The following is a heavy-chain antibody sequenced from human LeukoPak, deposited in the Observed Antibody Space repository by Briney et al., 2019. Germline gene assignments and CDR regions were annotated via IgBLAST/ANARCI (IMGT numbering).Heavy chain of an antibody. CDR2: ISGSGGST. Sequence: PGRSLRLSCAASGFTFSSYAMSWVRQAPGRGLEWVSGISGSGGSTYYGDSVKGRFAISRDNSKNTLYLQMNSLRGEDTAVYYCAKSYYYNSGSWGIFDYWGQGTLVTVSS. J-gene: IGHJ4*02. CDR3: AKSYYYNSGSWGIFDY. CDR1: GFTFSSYA. D-gene: IGHD3-10*01. V-gene: IGHV3-23*01.